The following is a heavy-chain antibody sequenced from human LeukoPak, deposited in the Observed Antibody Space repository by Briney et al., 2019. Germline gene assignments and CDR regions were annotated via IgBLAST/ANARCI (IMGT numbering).Heavy chain of an antibody. CDR1: GYTLTELS. CDR2: FDPEDGET. CDR3: ATYLRGPATHPDPWDAFDI. V-gene: IGHV1-24*01. J-gene: IGHJ3*02. Sequence: ASVKVSCKVSGYTLTELSMHWVRQAPGKGLEWMGGFDPEDGETIYAQKFQGRVTMTEDTSTDTAYMELSSLRSEDTAVYYCATYLRGPATHPDPWDAFDIWGQGKMVTVSS.